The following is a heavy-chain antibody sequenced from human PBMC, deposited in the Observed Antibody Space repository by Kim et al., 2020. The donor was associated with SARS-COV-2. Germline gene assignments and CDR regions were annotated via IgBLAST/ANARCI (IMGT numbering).Heavy chain of an antibody. J-gene: IGHJ5*02. D-gene: IGHD6-13*01. Sequence: SDNTNPHLKRRVTISIDTTKNQFSLKLSSVTAADTAVYYCARMGIAAASWGQGTLVTVSS. V-gene: IGHV4-4*09. CDR3: ARMGIAAAS. CDR2: SD.